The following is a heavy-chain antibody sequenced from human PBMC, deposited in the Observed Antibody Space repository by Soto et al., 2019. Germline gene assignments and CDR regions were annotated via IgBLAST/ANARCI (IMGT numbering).Heavy chain of an antibody. CDR1: GFTFSNSV. CDR2: IGGRGGST. J-gene: IGHJ4*02. Sequence: EVQLLESGGGLVQPGGSLRLSCAASGFTFSNSVMSWVRQAPGKGLEWVSAIGGRGGSTYYADSVKGRFTISRDDSKNTLYLQMSSLRAEDTALYYCAKDTGRGGGSVFDYWGQGTLVTVSS. CDR3: AKDTGRGGGSVFDY. D-gene: IGHD2-15*01. V-gene: IGHV3-23*01.